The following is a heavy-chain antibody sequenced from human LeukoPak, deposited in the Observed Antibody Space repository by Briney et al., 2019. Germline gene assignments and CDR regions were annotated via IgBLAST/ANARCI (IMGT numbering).Heavy chain of an antibody. J-gene: IGHJ3*02. D-gene: IGHD2-2*01. V-gene: IGHV3-9*01. CDR2: TSWNSGLI. Sequence: GGSLRLSCAASGFTFDDYAMHWVRQAPGKGLEWVSGTSWNSGLIGYADSVKGRFTISRDNAKNSLYLQMNSLRAEDTALYYCAKRLGYCDSSSCYPGAFDIWGQGTMVTVSS. CDR3: AKRLGYCDSSSCYPGAFDI. CDR1: GFTFDDYA.